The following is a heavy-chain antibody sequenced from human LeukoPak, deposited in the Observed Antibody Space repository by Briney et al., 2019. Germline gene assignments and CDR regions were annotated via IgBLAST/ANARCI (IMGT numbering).Heavy chain of an antibody. CDR1: GGTFSSYA. D-gene: IGHD5-24*01. CDR3: ARDLSEMATRVGFDY. J-gene: IGHJ4*02. V-gene: IGHV1-69*04. CDR2: IIPIFGIA. Sequence: SVKVSCKASGGTFSSYAISWVRQAPGQGLEWMGRIIPIFGIANYAQKFQGRVTITADKSTSTAYMELSSLRSEDTAVYYRARDLSEMATRVGFDYWGQGTLVTVSS.